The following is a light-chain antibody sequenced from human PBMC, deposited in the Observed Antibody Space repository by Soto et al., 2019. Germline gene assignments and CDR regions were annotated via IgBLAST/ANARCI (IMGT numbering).Light chain of an antibody. CDR1: QSVSSC. CDR3: QLRSNWPLSIT. J-gene: IGKJ3*01. CDR2: DAS. Sequence: EIVLTQSPATLSLSPGERATISCRASQSVSSCLAWYQQKPGQAPRRLIYDASNRAIGIPARFCGRGSCTDFTLTISSLAAEDFAFYYCQLRSNWPLSITVDPATKMDIQ. V-gene: IGKV3-11*01.